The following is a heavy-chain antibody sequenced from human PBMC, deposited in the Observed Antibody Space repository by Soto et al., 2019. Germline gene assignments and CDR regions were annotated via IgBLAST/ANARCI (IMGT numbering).Heavy chain of an antibody. CDR2: IYYSGST. CDR3: AVAPRGIAAAGGVWFDP. J-gene: IGHJ5*02. D-gene: IGHD6-13*01. Sequence: SETLSLTCTVSGGSISSSSYYWGWIRQPPGKGLEWIGSIYYSGSTYYNPSLKSRVTISVDTSKNQFSLKLSSVTAADTAVYYCAVAPRGIAAAGGVWFDPWGQGTLVTVSS. V-gene: IGHV4-39*01. CDR1: GGSISSSSYY.